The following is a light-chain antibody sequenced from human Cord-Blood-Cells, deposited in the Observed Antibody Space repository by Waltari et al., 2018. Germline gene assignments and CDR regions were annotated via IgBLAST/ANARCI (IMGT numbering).Light chain of an antibody. Sequence: AIRMTQSPSSFSAYTGDRVPITCRASQGISSYLAWYQQKPGKAPKLLIYAASTLQSGVPSRFSGSGSGTDFTLTISCLQSEDFATYYCQQYYSYPRTFGQGTKVEIK. CDR1: QGISSY. CDR2: AAS. CDR3: QQYYSYPRT. J-gene: IGKJ1*01. V-gene: IGKV1-8*01.